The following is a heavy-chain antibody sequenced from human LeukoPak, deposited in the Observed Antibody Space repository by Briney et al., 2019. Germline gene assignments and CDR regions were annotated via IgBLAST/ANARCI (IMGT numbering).Heavy chain of an antibody. V-gene: IGHV3-23*01. J-gene: IGHJ1*01. D-gene: IGHD3-3*01. CDR1: GFTFSNYA. Sequence: GGSLRLSCAASGFTFSNYAVNWIRQAPGKGLKWVSVISGSGCSIYYTDSVKGRFTISRDNSKNTLYLQMNSLRAEDTAVYYCAMGATSWSGYSFPKIFQHWGRGTLVTVSS. CDR2: ISGSGCSI. CDR3: AMGATSWSGYSFPKIFQH.